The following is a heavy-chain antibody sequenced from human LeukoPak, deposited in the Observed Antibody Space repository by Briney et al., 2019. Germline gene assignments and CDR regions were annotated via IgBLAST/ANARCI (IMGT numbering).Heavy chain of an antibody. J-gene: IGHJ4*02. CDR3: ARGQKRSTYYDFWSGYYPPLYFDY. D-gene: IGHD3-3*01. V-gene: IGHV1-8*01. CDR1: GSTFTSYD. CDR2: MNPNSGNT. Sequence: ASVKVSCKASGSTFTSYDINWVRQATGQGLEWMGWMNPNSGNTGYAQKFQGRVTMTRNTSISTTYMELSSLRSEDTAVYYCARGQKRSTYYDFWSGYYPPLYFDYWGQGTLVTVSS.